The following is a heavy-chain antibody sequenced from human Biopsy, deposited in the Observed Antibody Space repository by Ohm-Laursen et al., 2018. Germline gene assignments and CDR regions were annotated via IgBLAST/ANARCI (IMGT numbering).Heavy chain of an antibody. CDR2: IYYRGNT. Sequence: GTLSLTCTVSGDSITSYFWNWIRQAPGKGLEWIGNIYYRGNTNYTPSLKSRATISLDSSKNQFSLNLNSVTATDTAVYYCARRLPLRGFAFDVWGQGTVVTVS. CDR1: GDSITSYF. V-gene: IGHV4-59*08. D-gene: IGHD3-10*01. J-gene: IGHJ3*01. CDR3: ARRLPLRGFAFDV.